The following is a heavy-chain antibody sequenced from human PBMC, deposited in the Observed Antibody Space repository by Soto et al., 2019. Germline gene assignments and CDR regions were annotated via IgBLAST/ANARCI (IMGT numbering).Heavy chain of an antibody. CDR1: GYTLTELS. Sequence: QVQLVQSGAEVKKPGASVKVSCKVSGYTLTELSMHWVRQAPGKGLEWMGGFDPEDGETIYAQKFQGRVTMTEDTSTDAAYMDPSSLKSEDTAVYYCATGLSFRYYDDIWGSYQPDRGFDYWGQGTLVTVSS. CDR2: FDPEDGET. J-gene: IGHJ4*02. D-gene: IGHD3-16*02. CDR3: ATGLSFRYYDDIWGSYQPDRGFDY. V-gene: IGHV1-24*01.